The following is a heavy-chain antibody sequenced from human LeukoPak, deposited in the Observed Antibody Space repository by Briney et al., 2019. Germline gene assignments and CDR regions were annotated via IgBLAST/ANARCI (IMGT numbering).Heavy chain of an antibody. CDR2: ITGSSYT. J-gene: IGHJ6*02. CDR1: GFTFGPYH. D-gene: IGHD3-22*01. Sequence: GGSLRLSCAASGFTFGPYHMNWVRQAPGKGLEWVSSITGSSYTYYADSIKGRFTISRDNTKNSLYLQMNSLRAEDTAVYYCARSDSSGYYWRDYYYGMDVWGQGTTVTVSS. V-gene: IGHV3-69-1*01. CDR3: ARSDSSGYYWRDYYYGMDV.